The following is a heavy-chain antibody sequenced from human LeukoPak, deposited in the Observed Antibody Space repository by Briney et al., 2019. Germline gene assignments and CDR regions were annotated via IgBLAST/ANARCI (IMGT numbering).Heavy chain of an antibody. J-gene: IGHJ3*02. CDR1: GYTFTNYG. Sequence: ASVKVSCKASGYTFTNYGLIWVRQAPGQGLEWMGWISGYNGNTNYAQKLQSRVSMTTDTSTNTAYMELGSLRSDDTAVYYCARDLALNSYDRSGHDAFDIWGQGTMVTVSS. D-gene: IGHD3-22*01. CDR2: ISGYNGNT. CDR3: ARDLALNSYDRSGHDAFDI. V-gene: IGHV1-18*01.